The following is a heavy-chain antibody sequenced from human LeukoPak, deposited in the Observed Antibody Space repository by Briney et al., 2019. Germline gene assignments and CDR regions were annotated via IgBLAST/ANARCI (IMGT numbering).Heavy chain of an antibody. CDR3: ARGIAAAGTDY. D-gene: IGHD6-13*01. Sequence: ASVKVSCKAPGYTFTSSDISWVRQAPGQGLEWMGSISSYNGNTNYAQNLQGRVTMTADTSTSTAYMELRSLRSDDTAVYYCARGIAAAGTDYWGQGTLVTVSS. CDR1: GYTFTSSD. V-gene: IGHV1-18*04. J-gene: IGHJ4*02. CDR2: ISSYNGNT.